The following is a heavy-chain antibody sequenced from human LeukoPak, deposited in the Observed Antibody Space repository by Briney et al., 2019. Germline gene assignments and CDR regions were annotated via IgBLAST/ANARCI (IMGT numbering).Heavy chain of an antibody. D-gene: IGHD4-17*01. J-gene: IGHJ4*02. CDR2: IYPGDSDT. V-gene: IGHV5-51*01. CDR1: GYSFISYW. CDR3: ARFLYGDYEYYFDY. Sequence: GASLKISCKGSGYSFISYWIGWVRQMPGKGLEWMGIIYPGDSDTRYSPSFQGQVTISADKSVSTAYLQWSSLKASDTAMYYCARFLYGDYEYYFDYWGQGTLVTVSS.